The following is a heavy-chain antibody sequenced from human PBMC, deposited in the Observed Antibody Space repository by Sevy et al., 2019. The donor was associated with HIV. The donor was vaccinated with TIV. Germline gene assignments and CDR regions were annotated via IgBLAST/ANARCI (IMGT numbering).Heavy chain of an antibody. V-gene: IGHV1-69*13. J-gene: IGHJ6*02. CDR3: ARVVYYDSSGYYRDYYYYYGMDV. CDR1: GGTFSSYA. D-gene: IGHD3-22*01. Sequence: ASVKVSCKASGGTFSSYAISWVRQAPGQGLEWMGGIIPIFGTANYAQKFQGRVTITADESTSTAYMELSSLRSEDTAVYYCARVVYYDSSGYYRDYYYYYGMDVWAKGPRSPSP. CDR2: IIPIFGTA.